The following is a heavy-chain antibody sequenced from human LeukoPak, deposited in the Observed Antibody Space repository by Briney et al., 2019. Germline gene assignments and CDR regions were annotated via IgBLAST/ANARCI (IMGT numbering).Heavy chain of an antibody. D-gene: IGHD5-12*01. V-gene: IGHV3-7*01. Sequence: GGSLRPSCAASGFTFSSYWMSWVRQAPGKGLEWVANIKQDGSEKYFVDSVKGRFTISRDNAKNSLYLQMNSLRAEDTAVYYCARQLGGGYEDLDYWGQGTLVTVSS. CDR2: IKQDGSEK. J-gene: IGHJ4*02. CDR1: GFTFSSYW. CDR3: ARQLGGGYEDLDY.